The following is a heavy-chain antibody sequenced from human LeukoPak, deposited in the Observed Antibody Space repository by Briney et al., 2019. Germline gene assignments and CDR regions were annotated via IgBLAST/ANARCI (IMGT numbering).Heavy chain of an antibody. D-gene: IGHD3-22*01. J-gene: IGHJ4*02. CDR2: ISDSGGRT. Sequence: GGSLRLSCAVSGITLSNYGMSWVRQAPGKGLEWVAGISDSGGRTNYADSVKGRFTISRDNSKNTLYLQMNSLRAEDTAVYFWAKRGFVIRVILVGFHKEAYYFDSWGQGALVTVSS. CDR1: GITLSNYG. V-gene: IGHV3-23*01. CDR3: AKRGFVIRVILVGFHKEAYYFDS.